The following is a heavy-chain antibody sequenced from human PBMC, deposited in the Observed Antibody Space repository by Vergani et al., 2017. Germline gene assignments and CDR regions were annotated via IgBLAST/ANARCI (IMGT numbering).Heavy chain of an antibody. CDR1: GFTFSSYG. J-gene: IGHJ3*02. CDR3: ARGMTTETTDLDGFDI. Sequence: QVQLVESGGGVVQPGRSLRLSCAASGFTFSSYGMHWVRQAPGKGLEWVAVISYDGRNKYYADSVKGRFTISRDNSKNTLYLQMNSLRAEDTAVYYCARGMTTETTDLDGFDIWGQGTMVSVSS. CDR2: ISYDGRNK. D-gene: IGHD4-17*01. V-gene: IGHV3-30*03.